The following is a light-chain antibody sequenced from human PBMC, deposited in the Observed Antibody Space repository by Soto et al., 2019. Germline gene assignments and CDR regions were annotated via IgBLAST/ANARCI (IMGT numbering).Light chain of an antibody. Sequence: QSVLTQPPSASGSPGQSVTISCTGTSSDVGGYNYVSWYQHHPGKAPKLMIYEVSKRPSGVPDRFSGSKSGNTASLTVSGLQAEDEADYYCSSYAGSGNLEVFGTGTKLTVL. V-gene: IGLV2-8*01. J-gene: IGLJ1*01. CDR2: EVS. CDR1: SSDVGGYNY. CDR3: SSYAGSGNLEV.